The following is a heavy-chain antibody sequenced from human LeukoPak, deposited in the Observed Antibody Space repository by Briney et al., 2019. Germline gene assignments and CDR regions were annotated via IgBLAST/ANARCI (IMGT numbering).Heavy chain of an antibody. J-gene: IGHJ6*03. CDR2: IKQDGSEK. CDR1: GFTFSSYW. CDR3: ARDSGYSYDYLVRDYYYMDV. V-gene: IGHV3-7*01. D-gene: IGHD5-18*01. Sequence: GGSLRLSCAASGFTFSSYWMSWVRQAPGKGLEWVANIKQDGSEKYYVDSVKGRFTISRDNAKNSLYLQMNSLRAEDTAVYYCARDSGYSYDYLVRDYYYMDVWGKGTTVTVSS.